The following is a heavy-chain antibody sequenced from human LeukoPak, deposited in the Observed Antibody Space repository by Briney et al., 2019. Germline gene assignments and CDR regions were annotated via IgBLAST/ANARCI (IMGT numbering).Heavy chain of an antibody. CDR3: ARADYSSTWPHDYYYMDV. D-gene: IGHD6-13*01. V-gene: IGHV1-69*06. CDR1: GGTFSSYA. Sequence: GASVKVSCKASGGTFSSYAISWVRQAPGQGLEWMGGIIPIFGTANYAQKFQGRVTITADKSTSTAYMELSSLRSEDTAVYYCARADYSSTWPHDYYYMDVWGKGTTVTVSS. CDR2: IIPIFGTA. J-gene: IGHJ6*03.